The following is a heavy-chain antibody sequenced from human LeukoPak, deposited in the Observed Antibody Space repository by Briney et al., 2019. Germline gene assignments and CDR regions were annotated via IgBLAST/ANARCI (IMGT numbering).Heavy chain of an antibody. D-gene: IGHD3-9*01. Sequence: DYAXXXXRQAXGKGLEWXXXXXXKAYGGTTEYAASVRGRFTISRDDSKIIAYLQMNSLKTEDTAVYYCTRGRYGNYYYGMDVWGQGTTVTVSS. J-gene: IGHJ6*02. CDR2: XXXKAYGGTT. CDR3: TRGRYGNYYYGMDV. CDR1: DYA. V-gene: IGHV3-49*04.